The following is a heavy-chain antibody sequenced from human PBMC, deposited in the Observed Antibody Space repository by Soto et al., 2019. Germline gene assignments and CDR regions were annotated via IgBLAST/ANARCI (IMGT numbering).Heavy chain of an antibody. J-gene: IGHJ6*03. V-gene: IGHV3-48*01. Sequence: EVQLVESGGGLVQPGGSLRLSCAASGFTFSSYSMNWVRQAPGKGLEWVSYISSSSSTIYYADSVKGRFTISRDNAKNSLYLQMNSLRAEDTAVYYCARGHIGVYYYMDVWGKGTTVTVSS. CDR1: GFTFSSYS. CDR3: ARGHIGVYYYMDV. D-gene: IGHD3-3*01. CDR2: ISSSSSTI.